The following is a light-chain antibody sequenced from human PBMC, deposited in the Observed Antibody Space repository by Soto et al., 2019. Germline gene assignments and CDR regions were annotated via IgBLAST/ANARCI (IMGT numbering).Light chain of an antibody. CDR2: GAS. Sequence: EIVMTQSPATLSVSPGGRATLSCRASQSISDNLAWYQQKPGQAPRLLIHGASTRATGIPARFSGSGSGTDFTLTISSLQSEDFAVYYCQQYDNWPWTFGQGTKVDI. V-gene: IGKV3-15*01. J-gene: IGKJ1*01. CDR3: QQYDNWPWT. CDR1: QSISDN.